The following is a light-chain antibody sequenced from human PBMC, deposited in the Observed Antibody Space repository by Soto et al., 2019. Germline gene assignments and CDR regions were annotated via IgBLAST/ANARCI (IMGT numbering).Light chain of an antibody. V-gene: IGKV4-1*01. CDR1: QSVIYSANNKNC. J-gene: IGKJ4*01. Sequence: DIVMTQSPDSLAVSLGERATINCKSSQSVIYSANNKNCLAWYQQKPGQPPKLLIYWATTRESGVPDRFSGSGSGTDFTLTVRGLQAEDVAIYYCHQYFRSPLTFGGGTKVDI. CDR3: HQYFRSPLT. CDR2: WAT.